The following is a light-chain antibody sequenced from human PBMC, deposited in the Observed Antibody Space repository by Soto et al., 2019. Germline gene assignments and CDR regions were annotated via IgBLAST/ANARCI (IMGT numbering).Light chain of an antibody. CDR1: SSDVGGYSY. J-gene: IGLJ2*01. Sequence: QSALTQPASVSGSPGQSITISCTGTSSDVGGYSYVSWYQQYPGKAPKLMIYDVSNRPSGDSNRFSGSKSGNTASLTISGLQAEDEADYYCSSYTTRGTLVVFGGGTKLTVL. V-gene: IGLV2-14*01. CDR3: SSYTTRGTLVV. CDR2: DVS.